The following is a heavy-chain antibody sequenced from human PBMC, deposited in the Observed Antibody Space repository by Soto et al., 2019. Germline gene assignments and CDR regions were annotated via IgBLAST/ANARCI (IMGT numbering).Heavy chain of an antibody. CDR1: GGSISSGGYY. D-gene: IGHD2-15*01. CDR2: IYYSGST. V-gene: IGHV4-31*03. J-gene: IGHJ6*02. Sequence: SETLSLTCTVSGGSISSGGYYWSWIRQHPGKGLEWIGYIYYSGSTYYNPSLKSRVTISVDTSKNQFSLKLSSVTAADTAVYYCARGVVQGGSSGGQYYYYYGMDVWGQGTTVTVSS. CDR3: ARGVVQGGSSGGQYYYYYGMDV.